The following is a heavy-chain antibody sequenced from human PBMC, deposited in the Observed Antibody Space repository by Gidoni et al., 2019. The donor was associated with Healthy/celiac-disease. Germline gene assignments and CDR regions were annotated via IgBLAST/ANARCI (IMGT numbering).Heavy chain of an antibody. CDR1: GYTFTGYY. CDR2: INPSGGST. Sequence: QVQLVQSGAEVKTPGASVKVSCKASGYTFTGYYMHWVRQAPGQGLEWMGIINPSGGSTSYAQKFQGRVTMTRDTSTSTVYMELSSLRSEDTAVYYCATQWDTAMVFVGVFGVGDAFDIWGQGTMVTVSS. J-gene: IGHJ3*02. D-gene: IGHD5-18*01. CDR3: ATQWDTAMVFVGVFGVGDAFDI. V-gene: IGHV1-46*01.